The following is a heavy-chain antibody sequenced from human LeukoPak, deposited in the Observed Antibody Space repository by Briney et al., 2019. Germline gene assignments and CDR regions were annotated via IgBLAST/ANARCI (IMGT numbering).Heavy chain of an antibody. J-gene: IGHJ4*02. V-gene: IGHV3-23*01. Sequence: GGSLRLSCAASGFTFSSYAMSRVRQAPGKGLEGVSAISGSGGSTYYADSVKGRFTISRDNSKNTLYLQMKSLRADDTAVYYCARGVAVPGFDYWGQGTLVTVSS. CDR1: GFTFSSYA. D-gene: IGHD6-19*01. CDR2: ISGSGGST. CDR3: ARGVAVPGFDY.